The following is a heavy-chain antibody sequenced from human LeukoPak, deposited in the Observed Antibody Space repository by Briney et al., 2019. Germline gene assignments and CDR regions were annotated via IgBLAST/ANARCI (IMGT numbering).Heavy chain of an antibody. CDR3: ARETRWELFDY. Sequence: PGGSLRLSCAASGLTVSSTYMSWVRQTPGKGLEWVSVIYSGGSTYYPDSVKGRFTISRDNSKNTLYLQMNSLRAEDTAVYYCARETRWELFDYWGQGILVTVSS. CDR2: IYSGGST. D-gene: IGHD1-26*01. V-gene: IGHV3-66*01. J-gene: IGHJ4*02. CDR1: GLTVSSTY.